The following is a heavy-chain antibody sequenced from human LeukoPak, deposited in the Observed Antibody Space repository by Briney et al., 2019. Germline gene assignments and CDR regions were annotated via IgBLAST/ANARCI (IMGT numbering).Heavy chain of an antibody. Sequence: GGSLRLSCAASGFTFSSYAMSWVRQAPRKGLEWVSVVSGSGSSTDYADSVKGRFTISRDNSKNTLYLQMNSLRAEDTAVYYCAKGGSSGYYSSSDCWGQGTLVTVSS. CDR3: AKGGSSGYYSSSDC. D-gene: IGHD3-22*01. V-gene: IGHV3-23*01. CDR1: GFTFSSYA. J-gene: IGHJ4*02. CDR2: VSGSGSST.